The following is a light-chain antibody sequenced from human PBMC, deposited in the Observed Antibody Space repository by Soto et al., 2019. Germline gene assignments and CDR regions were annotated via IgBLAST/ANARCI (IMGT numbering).Light chain of an antibody. J-gene: IGLJ1*01. V-gene: IGLV2-23*02. CDR2: EVR. CDR3: CSFAGSSTLV. Sequence: QSALTQPASVSGSPGQSITISCTGTSSDVGSYNLVSWYQQHPGKAPKLMIYEVRKRPSGVSNRVSGSKSGNTASLTISGLQAEDEADYYCCSFAGSSTLVFGTGTKLTVL. CDR1: SSDVGSYNL.